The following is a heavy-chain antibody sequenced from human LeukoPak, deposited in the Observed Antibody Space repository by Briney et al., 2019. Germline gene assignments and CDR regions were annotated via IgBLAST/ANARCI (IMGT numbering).Heavy chain of an antibody. CDR1: GFTFSSYS. CDR2: ISSTNGYI. Sequence: GGSLRLSCAASGFTFSSYSMNWVRQAPGKGLEWVSYISSTNGYIYYADSVKGRFTISRDNSKNTLYLQMNSLRAEDTAVYYCARRAGAYSHPYDYWGQGTLVTVSS. D-gene: IGHD4/OR15-4a*01. J-gene: IGHJ4*02. CDR3: ARRAGAYSHPYDY. V-gene: IGHV3-21*04.